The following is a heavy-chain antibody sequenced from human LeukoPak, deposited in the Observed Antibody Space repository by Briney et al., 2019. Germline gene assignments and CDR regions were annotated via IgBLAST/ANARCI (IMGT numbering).Heavy chain of an antibody. V-gene: IGHV4-34*01. CDR3: ARDWPDYGGNSGGVVDY. D-gene: IGHD4-23*01. Sequence: SETLSLTCAVYGGSFSGYYWSWIRQPPGKGLEWIGEINHSGSTNYNPSLKSRVTISVDTSKNQFSLKLSSVTAADTAVYYCARDWPDYGGNSGGVVDYWGQGTLVTVSS. J-gene: IGHJ4*02. CDR1: GGSFSGYY. CDR2: INHSGST.